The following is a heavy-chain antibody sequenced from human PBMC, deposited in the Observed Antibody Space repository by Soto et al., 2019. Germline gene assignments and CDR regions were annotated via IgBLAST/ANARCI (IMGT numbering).Heavy chain of an antibody. CDR3: AKDSGYSYGYDAFDI. Sequence: PGGSLRLSSAASGFTFSSYVMSWVRQAPGKGLEWVSAISGSGVSTYYADSVKGRFTISRDNSKNTLYLQMNSLRAEDTAVYYCAKDSGYSYGYDAFDIWGQGTMVTVSS. V-gene: IGHV3-23*01. CDR1: GFTFSSYV. CDR2: ISGSGVST. D-gene: IGHD5-18*01. J-gene: IGHJ3*02.